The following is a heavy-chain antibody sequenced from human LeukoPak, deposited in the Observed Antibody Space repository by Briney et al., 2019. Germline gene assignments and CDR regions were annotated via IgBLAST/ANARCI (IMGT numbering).Heavy chain of an antibody. D-gene: IGHD6-13*01. CDR3: AGMGLIAAAGKGPLY. J-gene: IGHJ4*02. Sequence: GASVKVSCKASGYTFTGYYMHWVRQAPGQGLEWMGWINPNSGGTNYAQKFQGRVTMTRDTSISTAYMELSRLRSDDTAVYYCAGMGLIAAAGKGPLYWGQGTLVTVSS. CDR1: GYTFTGYY. CDR2: INPNSGGT. V-gene: IGHV1-2*02.